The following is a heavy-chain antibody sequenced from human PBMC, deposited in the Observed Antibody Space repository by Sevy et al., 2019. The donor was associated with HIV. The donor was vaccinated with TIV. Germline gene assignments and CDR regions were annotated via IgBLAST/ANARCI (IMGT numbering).Heavy chain of an antibody. CDR3: ARGGNGDCWSYEYYYYGMDV. D-gene: IGHD3-16*01. J-gene: IGHJ6*02. CDR1: GYTFTSYD. CDR2: MSPNTGAT. Sequence: ASVKVSCEAFGYTFTSYDINWVRQAPGQGLEWMGWMSPNTGATGFAQKFQGIVTLTRNKSITTAYMELSSLKYEDTAVYYCARGGNGDCWSYEYYYYGMDVWGQGTTVTVSS. V-gene: IGHV1-8*01.